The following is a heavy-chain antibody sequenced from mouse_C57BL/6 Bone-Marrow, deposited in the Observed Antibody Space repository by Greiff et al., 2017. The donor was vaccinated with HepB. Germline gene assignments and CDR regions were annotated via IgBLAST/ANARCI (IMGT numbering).Heavy chain of an antibody. CDR3: TFYDGYPYYYAMDY. V-gene: IGHV6-3*01. D-gene: IGHD2-3*01. CDR1: GFTFSNYW. Sequence: DVQLQESGGGLVQPGGSMKLSCVASGFTFSNYWMNWVRQSPEKGLEWVAQIRLKSDNYATHYAESVKGRFTISRDDSKSSVYLQMNNLRAEDTGIYYCTFYDGYPYYYAMDYWGQGTSVTVSS. J-gene: IGHJ4*01. CDR2: IRLKSDNYAT.